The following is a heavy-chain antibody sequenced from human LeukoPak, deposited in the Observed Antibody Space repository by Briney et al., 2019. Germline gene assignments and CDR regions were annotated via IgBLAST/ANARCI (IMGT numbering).Heavy chain of an antibody. CDR1: GGSISSYY. CDR3: ASSLIYSTPYNWFDP. D-gene: IGHD4-11*01. V-gene: IGHV4-59*01. CDR2: IYYSGST. J-gene: IGHJ5*02. Sequence: SETLSLTCTVSGGSISSYYWSWIRQPPGQGLEWIGYIYYSGSTNYNPSLKSRVTISVDTSKNQFSLKLSSVTAADTAVYYCASSLIYSTPYNWFDPWGQGTLVTVSS.